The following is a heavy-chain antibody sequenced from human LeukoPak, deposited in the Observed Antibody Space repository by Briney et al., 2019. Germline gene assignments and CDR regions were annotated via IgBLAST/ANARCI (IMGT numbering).Heavy chain of an antibody. CDR3: ARDRVGGSYFFDM. V-gene: IGHV3-11*06. CDR2: ISDSSGYT. Sequence: GGSLRLSCAASGFTFSDYYMRWVRQAPGKGLEWVSYISDSSGYTKDADSVKGRFTISRDNAKKSLYLQMNSLRAEDTAVYYCARDRVGGSYFFDMWGQGTMVTVSS. CDR1: GFTFSDYY. J-gene: IGHJ3*02. D-gene: IGHD3-10*01.